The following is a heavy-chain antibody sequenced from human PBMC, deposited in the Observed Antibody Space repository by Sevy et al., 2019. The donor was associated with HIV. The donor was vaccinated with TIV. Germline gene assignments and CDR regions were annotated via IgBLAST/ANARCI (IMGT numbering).Heavy chain of an antibody. CDR3: ARKRYCSSASCYTGFDY. J-gene: IGHJ4*02. V-gene: IGHV3-21*01. CDR1: GFTFSSYS. D-gene: IGHD2-2*02. Sequence: GGSLRLSCAASGFTFSSYSMNWVRQAPGKGLEWVSSISSSSSYIYYADSVKGRFSISRDNVKNSLYLQMNSLRAEDTAVYYCARKRYCSSASCYTGFDYWGQGTLVTVSS. CDR2: ISSSSSYI.